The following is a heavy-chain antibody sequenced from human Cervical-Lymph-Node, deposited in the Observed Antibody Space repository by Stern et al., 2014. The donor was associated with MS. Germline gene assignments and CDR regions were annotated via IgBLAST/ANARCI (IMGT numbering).Heavy chain of an antibody. D-gene: IGHD2-15*01. J-gene: IGHJ6*02. CDR1: GFSLSSYW. CDR2: IKQDGSES. CDR3: ARDCGSGSCYQTQYYYGVDV. V-gene: IGHV3-7*01. Sequence: VQLVQSGGGLVQPGGSLRLSCAGSGFSLSSYWMSWVRQAPGKGPELVATIKQDGSESYYVDSVKGRFTISRDNSKNSVFLQMNSLRVDDTSVYYCARDCGSGSCYQTQYYYGVDVWGQGTTVIVSS.